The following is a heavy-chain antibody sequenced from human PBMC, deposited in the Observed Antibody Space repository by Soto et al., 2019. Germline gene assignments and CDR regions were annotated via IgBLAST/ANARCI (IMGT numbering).Heavy chain of an antibody. Sequence: EGSLRLSCAASGFTFSSYAMHWVRQAPGKGLEWVAVISYDGSNKYYADSVKGRFTISRDNSKNTLYLQMNSLRAEDTAVYYCARGRLWFGELLSPGDYWGQGTLVTVSS. CDR1: GFTFSSYA. J-gene: IGHJ4*02. CDR3: ARGRLWFGELLSPGDY. CDR2: ISYDGSNK. V-gene: IGHV3-30-3*01. D-gene: IGHD3-10*01.